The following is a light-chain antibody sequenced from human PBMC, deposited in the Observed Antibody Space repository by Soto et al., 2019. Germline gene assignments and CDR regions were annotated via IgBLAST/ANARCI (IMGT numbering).Light chain of an antibody. V-gene: IGLV2-23*01. CDR3: CSYAGGTSVV. Sequence: QYALTQPAYVSGSPGQSITISCTGTSSDVGSYNLVSWYQQHPDKAPKLMIYEDIERPSGVSNRFSGSKSGNTASLTISGLQTEDEDDYYCCSYAGGTSVVFGGGTQLTVL. CDR2: EDI. CDR1: SSDVGSYNL. J-gene: IGLJ2*01.